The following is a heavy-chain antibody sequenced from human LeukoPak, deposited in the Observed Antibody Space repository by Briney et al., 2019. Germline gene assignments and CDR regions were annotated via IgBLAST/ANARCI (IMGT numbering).Heavy chain of an antibody. CDR2: ISSGGGIT. V-gene: IGHV3-23*01. D-gene: IGHD6-19*01. CDR3: TKAGMAVPATPDY. CDR1: GFTYSNYA. Sequence: RGSLRLSCAAPGFTYSNYAMNWGREAPGRGLEWVSGISSGGGITYSADSLKSRFTISRDTSKNTLYLRMDSLRAEDTAKYYCTKAGMAVPATPDYWGQGTLVTVSS. J-gene: IGHJ4*03.